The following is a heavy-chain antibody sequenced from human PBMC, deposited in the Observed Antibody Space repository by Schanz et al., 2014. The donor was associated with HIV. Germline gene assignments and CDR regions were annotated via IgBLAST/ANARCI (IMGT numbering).Heavy chain of an antibody. Sequence: EVQLVESGGGLVKPGGSLRXXCAASXXSFNDXXMTWVRXXXXKGLEWVGRIKXKIDAGTXXYGAPVXXXXIISRDDSKNTXXLXXXXXXTDDTAIYYCATEXXXSWGQGTLXXVSS. V-gene: IGHV3-15*01. CDR1: XXSFNDXX. CDR3: ATEXXXS. CDR2: IKXKIDAGTX. J-gene: IGHJ4*02.